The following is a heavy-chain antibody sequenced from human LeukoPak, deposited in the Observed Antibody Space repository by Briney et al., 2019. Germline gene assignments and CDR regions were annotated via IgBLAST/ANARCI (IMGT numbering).Heavy chain of an antibody. D-gene: IGHD1-26*01. Sequence: GGSLRLSCAASGFTFSDYYMIWIRQAPGKGLEWVSYIIGSSTYTNYADSVKGRFTISRDSAKNSLYLQMNSLRAEDTAVYYCARIAYSYDAFDIWGQGTMVTVSS. J-gene: IGHJ3*02. CDR2: IIGSSTYT. V-gene: IGHV3-11*03. CDR3: ARIAYSYDAFDI. CDR1: GFTFSDYY.